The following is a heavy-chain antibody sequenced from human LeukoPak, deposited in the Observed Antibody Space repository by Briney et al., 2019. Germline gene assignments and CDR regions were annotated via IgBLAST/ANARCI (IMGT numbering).Heavy chain of an antibody. D-gene: IGHD1-26*01. Sequence: ASVKVSCKASGYTFTSYGISWVRQAPGQGLEWMGWISAYNGNTNHAQKLQGRVTMTTDTSTSTAYMELRSLRSDDTAVYYCARDFAKWAPSHTDYWGQGTLVTVSS. CDR1: GYTFTSYG. V-gene: IGHV1-18*01. J-gene: IGHJ4*02. CDR3: ARDFAKWAPSHTDY. CDR2: ISAYNGNT.